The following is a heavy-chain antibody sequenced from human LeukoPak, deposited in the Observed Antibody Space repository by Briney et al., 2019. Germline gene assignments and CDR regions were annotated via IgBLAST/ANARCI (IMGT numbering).Heavy chain of an antibody. J-gene: IGHJ6*03. CDR3: ARMLRVAAAGTLAYYYYYMDV. CDR1: GGSISGGTYY. CDR2: IYTSGST. V-gene: IGHV4-61*02. Sequence: TLSLTCTVSGGSISGGTYYWSWIRQPAGKGLEWIGRIYTSGSTNYNPSLKSRITISVDTSKNQFSLKLSSVTAADTAVYYCARMLRVAAAGTLAYYYYYMDVWGKGTTVTISS. D-gene: IGHD6-13*01.